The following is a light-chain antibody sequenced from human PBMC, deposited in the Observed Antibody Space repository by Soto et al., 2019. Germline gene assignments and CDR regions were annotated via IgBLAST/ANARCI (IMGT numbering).Light chain of an antibody. J-gene: IGKJ1*01. CDR2: GAS. V-gene: IGKV3-15*01. CDR3: QHYNNWPRT. Sequence: EIVMTQSQATLSVSPGERATLSCRASQSVSSNLAWYQQKPGQAPRLLLYGASTRANGIPARFSGSGSGTEFTLTISSLQSEDFAVYYCQHYNNWPRTFGQGTKVEIK. CDR1: QSVSSN.